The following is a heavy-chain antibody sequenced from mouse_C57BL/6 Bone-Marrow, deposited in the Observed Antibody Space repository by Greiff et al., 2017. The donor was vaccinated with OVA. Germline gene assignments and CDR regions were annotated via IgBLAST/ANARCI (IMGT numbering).Heavy chain of an antibody. J-gene: IGHJ3*01. CDR1: GFNIKNTY. V-gene: IGHV14-3*01. Sequence: VQRVESVAELVRPGASVKLSCTASGFNIKNTYMNWVKQRPEQGLEWIGRIDPANGNTKYAPKFQGKATITADTSSNTAYRQLSSLTAEDTAIYYCARGYYDYPCFAYWGQGTRVTVSA. CDR3: ARGYYDYPCFAY. CDR2: IDPANGNT. D-gene: IGHD2-4*01.